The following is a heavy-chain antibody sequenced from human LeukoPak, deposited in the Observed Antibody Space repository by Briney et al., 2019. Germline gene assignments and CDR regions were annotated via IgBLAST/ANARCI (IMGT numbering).Heavy chain of an antibody. Sequence: PSETLSLTCTVSGGSISSYYWSWIRQPPGKGLEWIGYIYYSGSTNYNPSLKSRVTISVDTSKNQFSLKLSSVTAADTAVYYCARSPGSSWYGGSEGNNWFDPWGQGTLVTVSS. CDR1: GGSISSYY. CDR3: ARSPGSSWYGGSEGNNWFDP. D-gene: IGHD6-13*01. CDR2: IYYSGST. J-gene: IGHJ5*02. V-gene: IGHV4-59*08.